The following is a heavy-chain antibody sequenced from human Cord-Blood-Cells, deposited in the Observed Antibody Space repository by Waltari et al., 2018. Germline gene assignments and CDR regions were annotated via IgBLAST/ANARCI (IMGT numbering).Heavy chain of an antibody. CDR1: GYTFTGYY. D-gene: IGHD7-27*01. J-gene: IGHJ2*01. CDR2: INPNSGGT. V-gene: IGHV1-2*02. CDR3: ARGLNWGSGYFDL. Sequence: QAQLVQSGAEVKKPGASVKASCKASGYTFTGYYMHWARQAPGHGLEWMGWINPNSGGTNYAQKFQGRVTMTRDTSISTAYMELSRLRSDDTAVYYCARGLNWGSGYFDLWGRGTLVTVSS.